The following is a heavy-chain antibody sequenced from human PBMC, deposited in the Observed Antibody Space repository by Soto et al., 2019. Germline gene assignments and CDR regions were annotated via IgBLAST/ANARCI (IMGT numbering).Heavy chain of an antibody. V-gene: IGHV4-30-4*01. Sequence: TSETLSLTCTVSGGSISSGDYYWSWIRQPPGKGLEWIGYIYYSGSTYYNQSLKSRVTISVDTSKNQFSLKLSSVTAADTAVYYCAREVTYYDILTGSHPDWFDPWGQGTLVTVSS. CDR1: GGSISSGDYY. D-gene: IGHD3-9*01. CDR2: IYYSGST. CDR3: AREVTYYDILTGSHPDWFDP. J-gene: IGHJ5*02.